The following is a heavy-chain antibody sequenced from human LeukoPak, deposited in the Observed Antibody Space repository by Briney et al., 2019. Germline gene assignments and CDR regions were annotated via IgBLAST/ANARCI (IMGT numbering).Heavy chain of an antibody. D-gene: IGHD3-10*01. Sequence: PGGSLRLSCAFSGFTFSSYAMHWVRQAPGKGLEWVAVISYDGSNKYYVDSVKGRFTISRDNSKNTLYLQMNSLRAEDTAVYYCARESSTMVRGVIPPPFDYWGQGTLVTVSS. CDR3: ARESSTMVRGVIPPPFDY. CDR2: ISYDGSNK. CDR1: GFTFSSYA. J-gene: IGHJ4*02. V-gene: IGHV3-30-3*01.